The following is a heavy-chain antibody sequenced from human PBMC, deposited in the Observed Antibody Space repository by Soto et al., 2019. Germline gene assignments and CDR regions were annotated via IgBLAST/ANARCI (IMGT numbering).Heavy chain of an antibody. CDR1: GGSFSGYY. J-gene: IGHJ6*02. V-gene: IGHV4-34*01. CDR3: ARGPRYCSGGSCYFPHSYYYYGMDV. Sequence: SETLSLTCAVYGGSFSGYYWSWIRQPPGKGLEWIGEINHSGSTNYNPSLKSRVTISVDTSKNQFSLKLSSVTAADTAVYYCARGPRYCSGGSCYFPHSYYYYGMDVWGQGTTVTVSS. D-gene: IGHD2-15*01. CDR2: INHSGST.